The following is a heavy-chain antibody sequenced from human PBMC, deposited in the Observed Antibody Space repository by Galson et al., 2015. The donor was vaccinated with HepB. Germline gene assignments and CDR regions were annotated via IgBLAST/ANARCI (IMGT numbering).Heavy chain of an antibody. CDR1: RVTFSTYG. D-gene: IGHD3-3*01. V-gene: IGHV3-30*03. Sequence: SLRLSCAASRVTFSTYGMHWVRQAPGKGLEWLAVILYDGSDKRYADSVRGRFTISRDTSKSQFFLKLTSVTAADTAVYYCARTGPRNFRGGFYIPAWAYYFDYWGQGILVTVSP. J-gene: IGHJ4*02. CDR2: ILYDGSDK. CDR3: ARTGPRNFRGGFYIPAWAYYFDY.